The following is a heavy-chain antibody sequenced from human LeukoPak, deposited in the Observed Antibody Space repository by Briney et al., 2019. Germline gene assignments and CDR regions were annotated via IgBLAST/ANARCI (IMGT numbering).Heavy chain of an antibody. CDR2: FYSGDSNT. CDR1: GYSFTNYC. Sequence: GESPKIPCWGSGYSFTNYCLGWVRQMPGKGLEWMGIFYSGDSNTRYNPSFQGQVTFSADKSVNTAYLQWSSLKASDTAIYYCARLSITTSLRLYYFDYWGQGTLVTVPS. D-gene: IGHD2/OR15-2a*01. CDR3: ARLSITTSLRLYYFDY. J-gene: IGHJ4*02. V-gene: IGHV5-51*01.